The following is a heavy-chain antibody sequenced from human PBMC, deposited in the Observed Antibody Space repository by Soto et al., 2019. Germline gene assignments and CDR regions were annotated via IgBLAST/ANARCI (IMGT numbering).Heavy chain of an antibody. J-gene: IGHJ6*02. CDR3: AKDLLDTAMDTIYYYYGMDV. V-gene: IGHV3-9*01. D-gene: IGHD5-18*01. Sequence: GGSLRLSCAASGFIFDDYAMHWVRQAPGRGLQWVSGISWNSGSIGYADSVKGRFTISRDNSKNSLYLQMNSLRTEDTALYYCAKDLLDTAMDTIYYYYGMDVWGQGTTVTVSS. CDR1: GFIFDDYA. CDR2: ISWNSGSI.